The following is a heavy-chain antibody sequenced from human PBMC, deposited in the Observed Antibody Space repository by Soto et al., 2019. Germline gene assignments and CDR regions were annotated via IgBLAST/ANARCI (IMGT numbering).Heavy chain of an antibody. CDR3: AKDRDYYDSSGYYPWRYFDY. J-gene: IGHJ4*02. CDR1: GFTFSSYG. D-gene: IGHD3-22*01. Sequence: GSLRLSCAASGFTFSSYGMHWVRQAPGKGLEWVAVISYDGSNKYYADSVKGRFTISRDNSKNTLYLQMNSLRAEDTAVYYCAKDRDYYDSSGYYPWRYFDYWGQGTLVTVSS. V-gene: IGHV3-30*18. CDR2: ISYDGSNK.